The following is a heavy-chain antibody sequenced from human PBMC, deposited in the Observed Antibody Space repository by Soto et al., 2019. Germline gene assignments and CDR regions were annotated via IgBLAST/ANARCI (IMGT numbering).Heavy chain of an antibody. D-gene: IGHD3-16*01. CDR1: GFTFSSYD. CDR2: IGSAGNT. CDR3: ARERAGGRYFDL. J-gene: IGHJ2*01. V-gene: IGHV3-13*01. Sequence: EVQLVESGGAFVQPGGSLRLSCAVSGFTFSSYDMYWVRHVTGKGLEWVSGIGSAGNTFYSDSVKGRFTISRENAKNSLYLQMTSLRAGDTALYSCARERAGGRYFDLWGRGTLVTVSS.